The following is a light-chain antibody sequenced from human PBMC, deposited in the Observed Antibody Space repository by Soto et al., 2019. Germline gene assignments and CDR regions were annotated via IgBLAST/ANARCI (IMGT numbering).Light chain of an antibody. CDR2: GAS. Sequence: EIVLTQSPGTLSLSPGERATLSCRASQSVSSSYLAWYQQKPGQAPRPLIYGASSRATGIPDRFSGSGSGTDFTLTISRLEPEDFAVYYCQQYGSSPRVTFGQGTRLEI. CDR1: QSVSSSY. J-gene: IGKJ5*01. V-gene: IGKV3-20*01. CDR3: QQYGSSPRVT.